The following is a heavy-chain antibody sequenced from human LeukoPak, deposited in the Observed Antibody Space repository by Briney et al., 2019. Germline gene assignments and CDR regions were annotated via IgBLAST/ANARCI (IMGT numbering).Heavy chain of an antibody. Sequence: PSETLSLTCTASGDSISSGSYYWSWIRQPPGKGLEWIGYIYYSGSTSYNPSLKSRVTISVDTSKNQFSLKLSSVTAADTAVYYCAREGARWEPSFSAFDIWGQGTMVTVSS. CDR2: IYYSGST. D-gene: IGHD1-26*01. J-gene: IGHJ3*02. V-gene: IGHV4-61*01. CDR3: AREGARWEPSFSAFDI. CDR1: GDSISSGSYY.